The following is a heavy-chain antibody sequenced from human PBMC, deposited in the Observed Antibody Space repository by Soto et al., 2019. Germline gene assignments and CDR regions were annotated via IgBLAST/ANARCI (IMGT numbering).Heavy chain of an antibody. D-gene: IGHD3-10*01. CDR3: ARAWEKYYYGSGSSFWFDP. V-gene: IGHV4-30-2*01. Sequence: SETLSLTCAVSGGSISSGGYSWSWIRQPPGKGLEWIGYIYHSGSTYYNPSLKSRVTISVDRSKNQFSLKLSSVTAADTAVYYCARAWEKYYYGSGSSFWFDPWGQGTLVTVSS. CDR2: IYHSGST. J-gene: IGHJ5*02. CDR1: GGSISSGGYS.